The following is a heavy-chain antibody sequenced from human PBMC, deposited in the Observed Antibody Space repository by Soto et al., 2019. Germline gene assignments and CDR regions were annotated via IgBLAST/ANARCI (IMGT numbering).Heavy chain of an antibody. J-gene: IGHJ4*02. V-gene: IGHV4-30-2*01. Sequence: QLQLQESGSGLVKPSQTLSLTCAVSGGSISSGGYSWSWIRQPPGKGLEWIGYIYHSGSTYYNPSRKSRVTISVDRSKNQFSVKLSSVTAADTAVYYGARGGVDYYDSSGYYFSPYYFDYWGQGTLVTVSS. CDR1: GGSISSGGYS. CDR2: IYHSGST. D-gene: IGHD3-22*01. CDR3: ARGGVDYYDSSGYYFSPYYFDY.